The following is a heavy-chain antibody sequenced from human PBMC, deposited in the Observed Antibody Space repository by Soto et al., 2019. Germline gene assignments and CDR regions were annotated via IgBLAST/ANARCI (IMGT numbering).Heavy chain of an antibody. Sequence: GGALRLSCAASGFTFSSYGMHWVRQAPGKGLEWVAVISYDGSNKYYADSVKSRFTISRDNSKNTLYLQMNSLRAEDTAVYYCAKNYGSGGNWFDPWGQGTLVTVSS. V-gene: IGHV3-30*18. J-gene: IGHJ5*02. CDR3: AKNYGSGGNWFDP. CDR1: GFTFSSYG. CDR2: ISYDGSNK. D-gene: IGHD3-10*01.